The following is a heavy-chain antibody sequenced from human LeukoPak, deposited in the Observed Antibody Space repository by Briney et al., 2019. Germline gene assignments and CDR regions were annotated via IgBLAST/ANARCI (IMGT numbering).Heavy chain of an antibody. D-gene: IGHD3-10*01. J-gene: IGHJ4*02. CDR1: GGSISSYY. CDR2: IYTSGST. CDR3: ARDGGFGEWYFDY. Sequence: SETLSLTCTVSGGSISSYYWSWIRRPAGKGLEWIGRIYTSGSTNYNPSLKSRVTMSVGTSKNQFSLKLSSVTAADTAVYYCARDGGFGEWYFDYWGQGTLVTVSS. V-gene: IGHV4-4*07.